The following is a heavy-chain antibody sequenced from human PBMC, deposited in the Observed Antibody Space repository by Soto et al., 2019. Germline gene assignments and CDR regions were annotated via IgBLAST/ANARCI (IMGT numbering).Heavy chain of an antibody. CDR1: GFTVSSNY. V-gene: IGHV3-66*01. J-gene: IGHJ6*03. Sequence: GGSLRLSCAASGFTVSSNYMSWVRQAPGKGLEWVSVIYSGGSTYYADSVKGRFTISRDNSKNMLYLQMNSLRAEDTAVYYCARDVYGDYDYYYYMDVWGKGTTVTVSS. CDR2: IYSGGST. D-gene: IGHD4-17*01. CDR3: ARDVYGDYDYYYYMDV.